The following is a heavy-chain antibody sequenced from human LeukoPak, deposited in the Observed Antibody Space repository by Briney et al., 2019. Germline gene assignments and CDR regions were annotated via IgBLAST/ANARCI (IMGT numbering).Heavy chain of an antibody. D-gene: IGHD3-16*01. CDR3: AKNDDYIWGSYSFFDY. J-gene: IGHJ4*02. Sequence: GGSLRLSCAASGFTFSSYAMSWVRQAPGKGLEWVSAISGSGGSTYYADSVKGRFTISRDNSKNTLYLQMNSLRAEDTAVYYCAKNDDYIWGSYSFFDYWGQGTLVTVSS. V-gene: IGHV3-23*01. CDR1: GFTFSSYA. CDR2: ISGSGGST.